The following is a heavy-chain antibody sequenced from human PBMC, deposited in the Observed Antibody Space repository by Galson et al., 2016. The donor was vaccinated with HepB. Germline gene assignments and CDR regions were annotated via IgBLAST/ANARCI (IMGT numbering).Heavy chain of an antibody. V-gene: IGHV3-23*01. J-gene: IGHJ4*02. Sequence: SLRLSCAASGYMFKNYGMAWVRQAPGQGLERVSTIHPSGQSTHYAESVRGRFTISRDNTKDTLYLQIDGLRAEDTAFYFCMKDPSTWDGTTLMNWGLGTLVIVSS. CDR3: MKDPSTWDGTTLMN. D-gene: IGHD1/OR15-1a*01. CDR2: IHPSGQST. CDR1: GYMFKNYG.